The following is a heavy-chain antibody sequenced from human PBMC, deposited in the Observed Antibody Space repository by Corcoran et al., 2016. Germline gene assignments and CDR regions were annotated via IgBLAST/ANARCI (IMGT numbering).Heavy chain of an antibody. CDR3: AGGEARGSGQVGCDL. V-gene: IGHV4-4*02. Sequence: QVQLQESGPGLVVPSGTLSLTCAISGDSISNSNWWTWVRQPPGKGLEWIGEIYHRGDTNYNPSLESRVAMSVDKSKNHFSLILSSGTAADTAVYYCAGGEARGSGQVGCDLWGRGTLATVSS. D-gene: IGHD3-10*01. CDR2: IYHRGDT. CDR1: GDSISNSNW. J-gene: IGHJ4*02.